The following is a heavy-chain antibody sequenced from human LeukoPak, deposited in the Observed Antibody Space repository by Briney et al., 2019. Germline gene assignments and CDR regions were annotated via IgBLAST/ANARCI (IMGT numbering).Heavy chain of an antibody. Sequence: GGSLRLSCAASGFAFNTYAMTWVRQAPGKGLEWVSSISGVGPGTYYADSVKGRFTISRDNSKNTLYLQMDSLRTEDTAVYFCARGGLGTSCFNWGQGTLVTVSS. CDR3: ARGGLGTSCFN. J-gene: IGHJ4*02. V-gene: IGHV3-23*01. CDR2: ISGVGPGT. CDR1: GFAFNTYA. D-gene: IGHD2-2*01.